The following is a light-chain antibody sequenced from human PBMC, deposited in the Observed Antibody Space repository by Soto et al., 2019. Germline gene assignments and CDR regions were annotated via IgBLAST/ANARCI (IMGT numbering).Light chain of an antibody. Sequence: EIVLTQSPGTLSLSPGDRATLSCRASQSVSSRYLAWYQQKPGQAPRLLIYGASSRATGIPDRFSGSGSGTEFTLSISRLEPEDFAVYYCQQYGSSPWLNFGGGTKVEIK. V-gene: IGKV3-20*01. CDR2: GAS. J-gene: IGKJ4*01. CDR3: QQYGSSPWLN. CDR1: QSVSSRY.